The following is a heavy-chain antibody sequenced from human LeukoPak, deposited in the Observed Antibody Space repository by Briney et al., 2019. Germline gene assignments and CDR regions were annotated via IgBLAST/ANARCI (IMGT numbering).Heavy chain of an antibody. CDR1: GATFCSFT. CDR2: FIPIFGTA. V-gene: IGHV1-69*01. J-gene: IGHJ4*02. CDR3: ARDPITMVLGVTSARYFDD. Sequence: SVKVSCKASGATFCSFTISWGRQSPGQGLGWLGGFIPIFGTANNAQKFQGGVTITADESTNTAYMELSSLRSEDTAVYYCARDPITMVLGVTSARYFDDWGQGTLVTVSS. D-gene: IGHD3-10*01.